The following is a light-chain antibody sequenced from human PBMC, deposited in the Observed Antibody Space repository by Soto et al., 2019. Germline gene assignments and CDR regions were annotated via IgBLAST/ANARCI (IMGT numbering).Light chain of an antibody. Sequence: QSALTQPDSVSGSPGQSITISCTGTSSDVGGWNYVSWYQQHPGKAPKLMIYNVYDRPSGISYRFSGSKSGNTASLTISGLQGEDEADYYCSAYTVSRTYVFGTGTKLTVL. CDR1: SSDVGGWNY. CDR2: NVY. CDR3: SAYTVSRTYV. V-gene: IGLV2-14*03. J-gene: IGLJ1*01.